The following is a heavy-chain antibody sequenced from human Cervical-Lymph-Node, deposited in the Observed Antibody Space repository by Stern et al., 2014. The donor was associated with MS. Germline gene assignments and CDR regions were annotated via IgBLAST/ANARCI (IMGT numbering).Heavy chain of an antibody. D-gene: IGHD2/OR15-2a*01. CDR1: GYAFTGFF. J-gene: IGHJ4*02. Sequence: VQLVESGAKMMKPGASVKVSCKASGYAFTGFFIHWVRQVPGQGLEWMGRLNPNSDDPTYAQDFQDRVTLTRDTSISTAYLELSRLTSADTAVYYCAREATRIIVGIDYWGQGTQVTVSS. CDR2: LNPNSDDP. V-gene: IGHV1-2*06. CDR3: AREATRIIVGIDY.